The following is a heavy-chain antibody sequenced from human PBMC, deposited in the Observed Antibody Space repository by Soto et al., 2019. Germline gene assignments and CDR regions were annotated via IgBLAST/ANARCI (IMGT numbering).Heavy chain of an antibody. V-gene: IGHV2-5*02. CDR2: IYWDDDK. D-gene: IGHD2-8*01. Sequence: QITLNESGPTLVKPTQTLTLTCSFSGFSFSTHGEGVGWIRQPPGEALEWLALIYWDDDKRYSPSLQSRLTITQDTSENQVFLTMTNMDPVDTATYFCGHMSTNHSWFDPWGQGTLVTVSS. J-gene: IGHJ5*02. CDR1: GFSFSTHGEG. CDR3: GHMSTNHSWFDP.